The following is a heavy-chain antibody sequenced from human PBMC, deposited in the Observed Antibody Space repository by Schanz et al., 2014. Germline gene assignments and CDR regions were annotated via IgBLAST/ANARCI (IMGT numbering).Heavy chain of an antibody. D-gene: IGHD3-9*01. J-gene: IGHJ3*01. Sequence: QVQLVQSGVEVKRPGASVRVSCKASGYSFTDYGLNWVRQAPGQGPEWMGWISAFDDKTDYAQNFQGRLIMTTDTSTTTVYMELRGLRSDDTAVYYCARETTIITGGAFDVWGQGTMVTVSS. CDR1: GYSFTDYG. V-gene: IGHV1-18*01. CDR3: ARETTIITGGAFDV. CDR2: ISAFDDKT.